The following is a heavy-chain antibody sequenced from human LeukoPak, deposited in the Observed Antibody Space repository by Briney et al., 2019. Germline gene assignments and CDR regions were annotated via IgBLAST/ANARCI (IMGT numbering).Heavy chain of an antibody. V-gene: IGHV3-21*01. CDR1: GFTFSSYS. D-gene: IGHD6-19*01. CDR2: ISSSSSYI. J-gene: IGHJ4*02. Sequence: PGGSLRLSCAASGFTFSSYSMNWVRQAPGKGLEWVSSISSSSSYIYYADSVKGRFTISRDNAKNSLYLQMNSLRAEDTAVYYCARDLLGYSSGWYEGYYFDYWGQGTLVTVSS. CDR3: ARDLLGYSSGWYEGYYFDY.